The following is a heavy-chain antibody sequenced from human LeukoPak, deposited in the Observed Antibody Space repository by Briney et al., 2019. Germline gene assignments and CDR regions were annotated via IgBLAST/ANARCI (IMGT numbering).Heavy chain of an antibody. CDR2: ISSSSSTI. D-gene: IGHD4-11*01. CDR1: GFTFSSYS. Sequence: GGSLRLSCVASGFTFSSYSMNWVRQAPGKGLEWVSYISSSSSTIHYADSVQGRFTISRDNAKSSLFLEMNSLRAEDTAVYYCARDDSYAFDVWGQGTMVTVSS. V-gene: IGHV3-48*01. CDR3: ARDDSYAFDV. J-gene: IGHJ3*01.